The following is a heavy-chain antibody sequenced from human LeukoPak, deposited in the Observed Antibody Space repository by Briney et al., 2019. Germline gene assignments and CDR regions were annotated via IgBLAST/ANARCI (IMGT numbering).Heavy chain of an antibody. CDR3: ASASSHRIAAGGDY. CDR1: GFTFSNYW. CDR2: INSDGSSR. J-gene: IGHJ4*02. D-gene: IGHD6-13*01. Sequence: GGSLRLSCAPSGFTFSNYWMHWVRQAPGKGRVWVSRINSDGSSRNYADSVKGRFTISRDNAKNTLYLQMNSLRVEDTAVYYCASASSHRIAAGGDYWGQGTLVTVSS. V-gene: IGHV3-74*01.